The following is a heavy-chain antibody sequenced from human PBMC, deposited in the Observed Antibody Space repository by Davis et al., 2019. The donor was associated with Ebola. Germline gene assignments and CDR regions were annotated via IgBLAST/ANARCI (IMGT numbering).Heavy chain of an antibody. V-gene: IGHV3-48*04. CDR3: ARGSGWIVGATPTH. CDR1: GFTFSSYS. Sequence: PGGSLRLSCAASGFTFSSYSMNWVRQAPGKGLEWVSYISSSSSTIYYADSVKGRFTISRDNAKNSLYLQMNSLRAEDTAVYYCARGSGWIVGATPTHWGQGTLVTVSS. J-gene: IGHJ4*02. CDR2: ISSSSSTI. D-gene: IGHD1-26*01.